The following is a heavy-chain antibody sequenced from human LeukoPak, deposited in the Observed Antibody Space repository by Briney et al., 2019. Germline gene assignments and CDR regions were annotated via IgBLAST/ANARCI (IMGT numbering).Heavy chain of an antibody. CDR2: LYSDGNT. V-gene: IGHV3-53*01. Sequence: PGGSLTHTCAASGFTVITNDMTWVRQAPGKGLEWVSVLYSDGNTKYADSVQGRFTISRDNSKNTLYLEMNSLSPDDTAVYYCARGVEPLAANTLAYWGQGTLVTVSS. CDR3: ARGVEPLAANTLAY. CDR1: GFTVITND. J-gene: IGHJ1*01. D-gene: IGHD1-14*01.